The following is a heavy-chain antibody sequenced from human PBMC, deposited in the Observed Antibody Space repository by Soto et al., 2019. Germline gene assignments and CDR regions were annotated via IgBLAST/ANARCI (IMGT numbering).Heavy chain of an antibody. CDR1: GGSISSSSYY. D-gene: IGHD1-1*01. V-gene: IGHV4-39*01. J-gene: IGHJ5*02. CDR2: IYYSGST. CDR3: ASQFRYNWNPNWFDP. Sequence: NPSETLSLTCTVSGGSISSSSYYWGWIRQPPGKGLEWIGSIYYSGSTYYNPSLKSRVTISVDTSKNQFSLKLSSVTAADTAVYYCASQFRYNWNPNWFDPWGQGTLVTVSS.